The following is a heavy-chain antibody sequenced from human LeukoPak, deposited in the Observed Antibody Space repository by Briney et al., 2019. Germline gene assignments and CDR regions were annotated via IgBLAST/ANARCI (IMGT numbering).Heavy chain of an antibody. Sequence: SQTLSLTCAISGGSVSSNSATWSWISQSPARGLEWLGSTYYRSNWYNDYAESVKGPITIHPDTSKNQFSLQLNSVTPEDTAVYYCARDLAGFGGYSYGMVDYWGQGTLVTVSS. CDR3: ARDLAGFGGYSYGMVDY. CDR1: GGSVSSNSAT. CDR2: TYYRSNWYN. V-gene: IGHV6-1*01. D-gene: IGHD5-18*01. J-gene: IGHJ4*02.